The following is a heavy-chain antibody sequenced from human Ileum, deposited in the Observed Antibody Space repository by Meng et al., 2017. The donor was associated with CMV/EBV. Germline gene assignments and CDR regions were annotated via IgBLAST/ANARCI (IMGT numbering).Heavy chain of an antibody. CDR2: INTDGSTT. CDR3: ARAGSYRFDY. V-gene: IGHV3-74*01. D-gene: IGHD3-10*01. J-gene: IGHJ4*02. CDR1: GFTFSTSW. Sequence: SCATSGFTFSTSWFHWIRQVPGEGLVWVSRINTDGSTTTYADSVKGRFTISRDNAKNTVYLQMNSLRVEDTALYFCARAGSYRFDYWGQGTLVTVSS.